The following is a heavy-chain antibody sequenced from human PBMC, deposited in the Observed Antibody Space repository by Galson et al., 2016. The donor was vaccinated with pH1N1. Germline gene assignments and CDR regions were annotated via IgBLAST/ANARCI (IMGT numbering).Heavy chain of an antibody. J-gene: IGHJ5*02. CDR3: ASTPYCNNATFNSVWFDP. CDR2: ITPTGGRT. CDR1: GYTFTSYY. V-gene: IGHV1-46*01. D-gene: IGHD2-8*01. Sequence: SVKVSCKASGYTFTSYYMHWVRQAPGQGLEWMGIITPTGGRTTYAQKFQDGVALTRDTSTSTVYMELNSLRYYETAGDYCASTPYCNNATFNSVWFDPCCQGTPVTVSS.